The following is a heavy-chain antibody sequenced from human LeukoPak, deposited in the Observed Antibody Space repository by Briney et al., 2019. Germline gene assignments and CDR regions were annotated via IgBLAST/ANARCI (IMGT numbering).Heavy chain of an antibody. J-gene: IGHJ4*02. V-gene: IGHV5-51*01. D-gene: IGHD6-19*01. CDR1: GYTFTNNW. CDR2: IYPGDSDT. Sequence: GESLKISCKGSGYTFTNNWIAWVRQMPGKDLEWLGIIYPGDSDTRYSPSFQGQVTISADKSISTAYLQWSSLKASDTAMYYCARRPESGWPDYWGQGTLVTVSS. CDR3: ARRPESGWPDY.